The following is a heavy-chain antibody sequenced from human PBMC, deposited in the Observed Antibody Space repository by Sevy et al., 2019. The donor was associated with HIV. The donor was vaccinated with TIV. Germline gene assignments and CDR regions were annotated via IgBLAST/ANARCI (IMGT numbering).Heavy chain of an antibody. V-gene: IGHV3-30-3*01. CDR1: GFAFSTHA. CDR3: ARDGGNSVKWYPLY. D-gene: IGHD2-2*01. J-gene: IGHJ4*01. CDR2: ISSEGTET. Sequence: GGSLRLSCAASGFAFSTHAMHWVRQSPGKGLEWVAVISSEGTETFYEGSVEDRFTISRDNSKNTLSLQLNSLRPEDTAVYYCARDGGNSVKWYPLYWGHGTLVTVSS.